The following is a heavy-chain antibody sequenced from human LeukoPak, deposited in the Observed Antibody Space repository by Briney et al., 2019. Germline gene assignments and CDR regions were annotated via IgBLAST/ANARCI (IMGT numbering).Heavy chain of an antibody. Sequence: GESLKISCKGSGYKFTDYWIAWVRQMPGKGLEWMGIIYPGDSDTTYSPSFQGQVTISADKSISTAYLQWSSLKASDTAMYYCARHQRPPSITMVRGVPDYWGQGTLVTVSS. CDR2: IYPGDSDT. D-gene: IGHD3-10*01. CDR1: GYKFTDYW. J-gene: IGHJ4*02. CDR3: ARHQRPPSITMVRGVPDY. V-gene: IGHV5-51*01.